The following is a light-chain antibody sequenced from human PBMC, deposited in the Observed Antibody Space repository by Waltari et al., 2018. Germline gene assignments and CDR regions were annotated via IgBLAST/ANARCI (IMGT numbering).Light chain of an antibody. CDR3: MQALQTLGT. CDR2: LGS. CDR1: QSLLHSNGYNY. J-gene: IGKJ1*01. Sequence: DIVMTQSPLSLPVTPGEPASISCMSSQSLLHSNGYNYLDWYLQKPGQSPQLLIYLGSNRASGVPDRFSGSGSGTDFTLKISRVEAEDVGVYYCMQALQTLGTFGQGTKVEIK. V-gene: IGKV2-28*01.